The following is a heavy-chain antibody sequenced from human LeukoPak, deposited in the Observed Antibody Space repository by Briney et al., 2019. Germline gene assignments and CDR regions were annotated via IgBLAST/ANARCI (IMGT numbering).Heavy chain of an antibody. D-gene: IGHD1-20*01. Sequence: GGSLRLSCAASGFTFSSYEINWVRQAPGKGLEWVSYISSSGSTIKYADSVKGRFTISRGNAKNSLYLQMNSLRAEDTAVYYCARLLVYNSGGEAFDHWGQGTLVTVSS. CDR1: GFTFSSYE. V-gene: IGHV3-48*03. J-gene: IGHJ4*02. CDR3: ARLLVYNSGGEAFDH. CDR2: ISSSGSTI.